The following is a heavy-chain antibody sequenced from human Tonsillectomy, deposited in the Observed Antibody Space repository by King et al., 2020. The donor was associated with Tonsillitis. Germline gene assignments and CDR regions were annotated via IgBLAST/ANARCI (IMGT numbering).Heavy chain of an antibody. CDR2: ISGSGGST. D-gene: IGHD3-16*02. V-gene: IGHV3-23*04. Sequence: VQLVESGGGLVQPGGSLRLSCAASGFTFNSYAMSWVRQAPGKGLEWVSAISGSGGSTYYADSVKGRFTISRDNSKNTLYLHVNSLRADDTAVYYCAKGVTCSDGSGYSRYYDYVWGSYRSPLDYWGQGTLVTVSS. J-gene: IGHJ4*02. CDR3: AKGVTCSDGSGYSRYYDYVWGSYRSPLDY. CDR1: GFTFNSYA.